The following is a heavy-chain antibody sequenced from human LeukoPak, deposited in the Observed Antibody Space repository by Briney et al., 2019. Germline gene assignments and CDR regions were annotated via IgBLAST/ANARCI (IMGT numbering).Heavy chain of an antibody. D-gene: IGHD6-19*01. CDR1: GYTFTSYG. J-gene: IGHJ4*02. V-gene: IGHV1-18*01. CDR3: ARERRSGWSEPYDY. Sequence: ASVKVSCKASGYTFTSYGISWVRQAPGQGLEWMGWISAYNGNTNYAQKLQGRVTMTTDTPTSTAYMELRSLRSDDTAVYYCARERRSGWSEPYDYWGQGTLVTVSS. CDR2: ISAYNGNT.